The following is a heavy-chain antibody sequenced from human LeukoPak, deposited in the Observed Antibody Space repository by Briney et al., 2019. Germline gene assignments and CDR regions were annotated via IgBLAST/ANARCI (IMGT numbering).Heavy chain of an antibody. Sequence: SETLSLTCSVSGGSISSSYWSWIRQPAGKGLEWIGRVYTSGSTNYNYNPSLKSRLTMSVDTSKNQFSLKLSSVTAADTAVYYCARDHYPAHWGQGTLVTVSS. CDR1: GGSISSSY. D-gene: IGHD3-10*01. V-gene: IGHV4-4*07. CDR3: ARDHYPAH. J-gene: IGHJ4*02. CDR2: VYTSGST.